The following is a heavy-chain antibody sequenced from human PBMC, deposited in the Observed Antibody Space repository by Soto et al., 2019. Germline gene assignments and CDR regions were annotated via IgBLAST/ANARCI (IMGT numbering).Heavy chain of an antibody. Sequence: QVQLQESGLGLVKPSQTLSLTCTVSGGSISSGGYYWSWIRQHPGKGLEWIGYIYYSGSTYYNPSLKSRVTISVDTSKNQFSLKLSSVTAADTAVYYCARDKDSSSSGDYYYYGMDVWGQGTTVTVSS. D-gene: IGHD6-6*01. CDR2: IYYSGST. J-gene: IGHJ6*02. V-gene: IGHV4-31*03. CDR3: ARDKDSSSSGDYYYYGMDV. CDR1: GGSISSGGYY.